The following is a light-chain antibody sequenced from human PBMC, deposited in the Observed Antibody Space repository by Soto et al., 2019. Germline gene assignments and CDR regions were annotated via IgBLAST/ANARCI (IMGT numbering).Light chain of an antibody. CDR3: QQRYSTPGT. CDR2: AAY. CDR1: HSFSSY. J-gene: IGKJ1*01. Sequence: DIQITQSPSALSASVGDRVTITCRTSHSFSSYLNWYQQKPGKAPKLLSYAAYSLESGVPSRFSGSGSGTAFTLTIRTMQPEHFATYYCQQRYSTPGTYGQGTKVEIK. V-gene: IGKV1-39*01.